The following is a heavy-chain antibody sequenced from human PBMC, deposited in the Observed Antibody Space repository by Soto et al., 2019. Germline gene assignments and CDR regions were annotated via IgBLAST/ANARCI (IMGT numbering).Heavy chain of an antibody. D-gene: IGHD6-13*01. J-gene: IGHJ5*02. Sequence: QVQLVQSGAEVKKPGSSVKVSCKASGGTFSSYAISWVRQAPGQGLEWMGGIIPIFGTANYAQKFQGGVTITAEESTSTADMERSSLLSEDTAVYYCARDRRSSSWPYNCFDPWGQGTLVTVSS. CDR1: GGTFSSYA. V-gene: IGHV1-69*01. CDR3: ARDRRSSSWPYNCFDP. CDR2: IIPIFGTA.